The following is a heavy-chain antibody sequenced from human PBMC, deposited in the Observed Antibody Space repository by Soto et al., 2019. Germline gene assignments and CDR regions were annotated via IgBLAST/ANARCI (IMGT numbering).Heavy chain of an antibody. J-gene: IGHJ5*02. V-gene: IGHV1-2*04. Sequence: GASVKVSFKASGYTFTGYYMHWVRQAPGQGLEWMGWINPNSGGTNYAQKFQGWVTMTRDTSISTAYMELSRLRSDDTAVYYCARSYGEGWFDPWGQGTLVTVSS. CDR1: GYTFTGYY. CDR2: INPNSGGT. CDR3: ARSYGEGWFDP. D-gene: IGHD4-17*01.